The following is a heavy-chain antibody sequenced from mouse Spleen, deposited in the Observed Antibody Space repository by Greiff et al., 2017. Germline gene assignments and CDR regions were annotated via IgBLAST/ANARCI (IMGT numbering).Heavy chain of an antibody. CDR1: GYAFSSYW. CDR3: ARDYGNPWFAY. Sequence: VQLQQSGAELVKPGASVKISCKASGYAFSSYWMNWVKQRPGKGLEWIGQIYPGDGDTNYNGKFKGKATLTEDKSYSTAYMQLSSRTSEDSAVYFCARDYGNPWFAYWGQGTLVTVSA. D-gene: IGHD2-1*01. J-gene: IGHJ3*01. V-gene: IGHV1-80*01. CDR2: IYPGDGDT.